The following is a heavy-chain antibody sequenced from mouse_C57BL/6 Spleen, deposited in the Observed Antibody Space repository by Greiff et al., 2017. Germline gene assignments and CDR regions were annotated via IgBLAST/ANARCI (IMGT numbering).Heavy chain of an antibody. V-gene: IGHV1-82*01. CDR1: GYAFSSSW. CDR2: IYPGDGDT. Sequence: QVQLQQSGPELVKPGASVKISCKASGYAFSSSWMNWVKQRPGKGLEWIGRIYPGDGDTNYNGKFKGKATLTADKSSSTAYMQLSSLTSEYSAVYFCARRDYSNYEGGFADWGQGTLVTVSA. D-gene: IGHD2-5*01. CDR3: ARRDYSNYEGGFAD. J-gene: IGHJ3*01.